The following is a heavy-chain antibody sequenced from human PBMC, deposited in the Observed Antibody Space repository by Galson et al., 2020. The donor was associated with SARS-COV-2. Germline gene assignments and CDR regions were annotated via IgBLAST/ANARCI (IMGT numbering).Heavy chain of an antibody. D-gene: IGHD5-12*01. CDR1: GFSLSTSGMC. V-gene: IGHV2-70*11. J-gene: IGHJ3*02. CDR2: IDWDDDK. Sequence: SGPKMVKPTQTLTLTCTFSGFSLSTSGMCVSWIRQPPGKALEWLARIDWDDDKYYSTSLKTRLTISKDTSKNQVVLTMTNMDPVDTATYYCARTRIQIVAGALDIWGQGTMVTVSS. CDR3: ARTRIQIVAGALDI.